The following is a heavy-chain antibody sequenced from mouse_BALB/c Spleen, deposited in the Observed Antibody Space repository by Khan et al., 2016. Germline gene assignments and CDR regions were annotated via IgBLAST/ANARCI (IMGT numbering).Heavy chain of an antibody. CDR3: ARARGISYGYYAMDY. CDR2: INTETGEP. J-gene: IGHJ4*01. V-gene: IGHV9-2-1*01. Sequence: QIQLVQSGPELKKPGETVKISCKASGYTFTDYSMHWVKQAPGKGLKWMGWINTETGEPTYADDFKGRFAFSLETSASTAYLQINNLKNEDTATXVCARARGISYGYYAMDYWGQGTSVTVSS. CDR1: GYTFTDYS. D-gene: IGHD1-1*01.